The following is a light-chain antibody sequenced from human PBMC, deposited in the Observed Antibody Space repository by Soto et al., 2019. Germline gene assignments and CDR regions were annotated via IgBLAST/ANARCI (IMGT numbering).Light chain of an antibody. CDR1: SSDVGSYNL. CDR3: CSYASSGTYV. Sequence: QSALTQPASVSGSPGQSITISCTGTSSDVGSYNLVSWYQQHPGKAPKLMIYEGSKRPSGISSRFSGSKSGNTASLTISGLQAEDEADFYCCSYASSGTYVFGTGTRSPS. V-gene: IGLV2-23*01. J-gene: IGLJ1*01. CDR2: EGS.